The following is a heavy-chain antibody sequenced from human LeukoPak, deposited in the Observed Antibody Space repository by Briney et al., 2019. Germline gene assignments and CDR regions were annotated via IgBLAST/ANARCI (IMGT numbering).Heavy chain of an antibody. CDR2: ITFRSYI. CDR1: GFTFSSYW. J-gene: IGHJ4*02. D-gene: IGHD3-22*01. V-gene: IGHV3-21*01. CDR3: ARDIRWDSSDYYYIGFDY. Sequence: GGSLRLSCAASGFTFSSYWMHWVRQAPGKGLVWVSSITFRSYIYYADSVKGRFTISRDNAKNLLYLQMNSLRAEDTAVYYCARDIRWDSSDYYYIGFDYWGQGTLVTVSS.